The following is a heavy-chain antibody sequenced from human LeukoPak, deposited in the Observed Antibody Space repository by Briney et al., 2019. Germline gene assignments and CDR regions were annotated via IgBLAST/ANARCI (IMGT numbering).Heavy chain of an antibody. V-gene: IGHV3-9*01. Sequence: GGSLRLSCAGSGCTFDDYAMHWVRQAPGKGLEWVSGISWNSGSIGYADPVKGRFTISRDNAKNSLYLQMNSLRAEDTAFYYCAKDSSSSWYRDFDYWGQGTLVTVSS. D-gene: IGHD6-13*01. CDR1: GCTFDDYA. CDR2: ISWNSGSI. J-gene: IGHJ4*02. CDR3: AKDSSSSWYRDFDY.